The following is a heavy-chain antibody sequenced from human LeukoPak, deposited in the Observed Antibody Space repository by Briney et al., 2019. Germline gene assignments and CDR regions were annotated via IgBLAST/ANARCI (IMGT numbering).Heavy chain of an antibody. V-gene: IGHV4-4*07. D-gene: IGHD3-10*01. CDR2: IYTSGST. J-gene: IGHJ4*02. CDR1: GGSISSYY. CDR3: ARAKEYGSGSLDIGY. Sequence: SETLSLTCAVSGGSISSYYWSWIRQPAGKGLEWIGHIYTSGSTNYNPSLKSRVTMSVDTSKNQFSLKLSSVTAADTAVYYCARAKEYGSGSLDIGYWGQGTLVTVSS.